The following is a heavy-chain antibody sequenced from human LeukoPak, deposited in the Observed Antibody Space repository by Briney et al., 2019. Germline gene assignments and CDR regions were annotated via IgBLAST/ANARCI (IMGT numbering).Heavy chain of an antibody. CDR2: IRYDGSNK. CDR3: AKDRGIQLWLGVWVY. Sequence: GGSLRLSCAASGFTFSNYGMHWVRQAPGKGLEWVAFIRYDGSNKYYADSVKGRFTISRDNSKNTLYLQMNSLRAEDTAVYYCAKDRGIQLWLGVWVYWGQGTLVTVSS. J-gene: IGHJ4*02. V-gene: IGHV3-30*02. CDR1: GFTFSNYG. D-gene: IGHD5-18*01.